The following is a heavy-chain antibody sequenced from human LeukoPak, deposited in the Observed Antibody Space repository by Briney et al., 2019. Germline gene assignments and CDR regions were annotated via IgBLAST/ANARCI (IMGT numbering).Heavy chain of an antibody. Sequence: ASVKVSCKASGYTFTGYYTHWVRQAPGQGLEWMGWINPDSGGTNFAQKFQGRVTMTRDMSISTAYMELSRLRSDDTAVYYCGRDFRDSLDYWGQGTLVTVSS. CDR3: GRDFRDSLDY. J-gene: IGHJ4*02. V-gene: IGHV1-2*02. CDR1: GYTFTGYY. CDR2: INPDSGGT.